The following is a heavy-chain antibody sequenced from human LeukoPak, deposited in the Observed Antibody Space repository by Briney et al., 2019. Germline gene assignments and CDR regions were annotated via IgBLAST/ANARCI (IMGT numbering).Heavy chain of an antibody. Sequence: SETLSLTCTVSGGSISSSSYYWGWIRQPPGKGLEWIGSIHYGGSTYYNPSLKSRVTVSVDTSKNQFSLKLSSVTAADTAVYYCARVRDKVGYYYYYMDVWGKGTTVTVSS. CDR2: IHYGGST. CDR3: ARVRDKVGYYYYYMDV. V-gene: IGHV4-39*07. D-gene: IGHD1-26*01. CDR1: GGSISSSSYY. J-gene: IGHJ6*03.